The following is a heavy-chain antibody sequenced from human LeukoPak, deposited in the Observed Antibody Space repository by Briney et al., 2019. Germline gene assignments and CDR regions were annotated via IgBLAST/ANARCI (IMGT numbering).Heavy chain of an antibody. CDR1: GYTFSDHY. CDR2: FNPRNGGT. Sequence: WVTVSCKASGYTFSDHYMHWVRQAPGQGLEWMGWFNPRNGGTNYLEKFQGRVTMTRDTSINTAYMELSRLRSDDTAVYFCARGIHYDILTGYYGSFDYWGQGTLVTVSS. CDR3: ARGIHYDILTGYYGSFDY. J-gene: IGHJ4*02. V-gene: IGHV1-2*02. D-gene: IGHD3-9*01.